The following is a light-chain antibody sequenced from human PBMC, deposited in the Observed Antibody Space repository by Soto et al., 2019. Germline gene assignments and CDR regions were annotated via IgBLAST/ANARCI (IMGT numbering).Light chain of an antibody. CDR1: QSVSSSF. Sequence: EIVLTQSPGTLSLSPGERATLSCRASQSVSSSFLAWYQQKPGQAPRLLIYGASSRATGIPDRFSGSGSGTDFTLAISRLEPEDFAVYYGQQYGRSPWTFGQGTKLEIK. V-gene: IGKV3-20*01. J-gene: IGKJ1*01. CDR2: GAS. CDR3: QQYGRSPWT.